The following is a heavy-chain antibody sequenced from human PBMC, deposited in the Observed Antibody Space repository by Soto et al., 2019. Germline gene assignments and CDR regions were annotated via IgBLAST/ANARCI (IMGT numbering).Heavy chain of an antibody. CDR2: INWNGGST. CDR3: ATAHYSNYFFDY. Sequence: GGSLRLSCAASGFNFDDYGMSWVRQAPGKGLEWVSGINWNGGSTGYADSVKSRFTISRDNAKNSLYLQMNSLRAEDTALYYCATAHYSNYFFDYWGQGTLVTVSS. J-gene: IGHJ4*02. CDR1: GFNFDDYG. V-gene: IGHV3-20*04. D-gene: IGHD4-4*01.